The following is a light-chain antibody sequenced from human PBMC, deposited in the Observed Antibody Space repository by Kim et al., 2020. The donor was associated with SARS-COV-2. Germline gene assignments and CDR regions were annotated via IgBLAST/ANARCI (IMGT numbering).Light chain of an antibody. V-gene: IGLV2-8*01. CDR2: DVT. CDR3: SSYAGSNNGV. Sequence: GQSVTISCTVSSSDIATYDYVSWYQQYPGKAPKLIIYDVTKRPSGVPDRFSGSKSANTASLTVSGLQAEDEADYYCSSYAGSNNGVFGGGTQLTVL. CDR1: SSDIATYDY. J-gene: IGLJ3*02.